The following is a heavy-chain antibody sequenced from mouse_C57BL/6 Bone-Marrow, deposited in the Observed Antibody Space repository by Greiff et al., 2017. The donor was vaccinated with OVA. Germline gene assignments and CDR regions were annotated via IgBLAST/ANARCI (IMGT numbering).Heavy chain of an antibody. Sequence: VKLMESGPELVKPGASVKISCKASGYAFSSSWMNWVKQRPGKGLEWIGRIYPGDGDTNYNGKFKGKATLTADKSSSTAYMQLSSLTSEDSAVYFCARGYYEDAMDYWGQGTSVTVSS. CDR1: GYAFSSSW. V-gene: IGHV1-82*01. CDR2: IYPGDGDT. J-gene: IGHJ4*01. D-gene: IGHD2-4*01. CDR3: ARGYYEDAMDY.